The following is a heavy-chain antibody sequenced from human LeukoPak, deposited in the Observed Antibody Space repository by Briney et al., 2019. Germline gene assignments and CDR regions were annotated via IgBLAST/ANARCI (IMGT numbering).Heavy chain of an antibody. J-gene: IGHJ4*02. V-gene: IGHV1-8*01. D-gene: IGHD4-17*01. CDR2: MNPNSGNT. Sequence: ASVKVSCXASGYTFTSYDINWVRQASGQGLEWMGWMNPNSGNTGYAQKFQGRVTMTRNTSISTAYMELSSLRSEDTAVYYCARGAHDYGDYSRDYWGQGTLVTVSS. CDR1: GYTFTSYD. CDR3: ARGAHDYGDYSRDY.